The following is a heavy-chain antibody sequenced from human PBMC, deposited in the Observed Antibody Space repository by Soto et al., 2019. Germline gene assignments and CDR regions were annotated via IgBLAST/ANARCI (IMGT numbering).Heavy chain of an antibody. J-gene: IGHJ5*02. CDR2: IKLDGSEN. Sequence: GGSLRLSCAASGFIFSNYWMSWVRQAPGKGLEWVANIKLDGSENYYVDSVKGRFTISRDNAKNSLYLXXXXLRADDTAVYYCGKEGRSRYSPKGVCSDFDPWGQGTLVTVSS. D-gene: IGHD2-8*01. CDR3: GKEGRSRYSPKGVCSDFDP. V-gene: IGHV3-7*01. CDR1: GFIFSNYW.